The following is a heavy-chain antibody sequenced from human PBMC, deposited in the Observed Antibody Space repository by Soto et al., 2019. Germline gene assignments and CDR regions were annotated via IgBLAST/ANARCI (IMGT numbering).Heavy chain of an antibody. V-gene: IGHV4-34*01. CDR1: GGSFSGYY. Sequence: QVQLQQWGAGLLKPSETLSLTCAVYGGSFSGYYWSWIRQPPGKGLEWIGEINHSGSTNYNPSLKGRVTISVDTSKNQFSLKLSSVTAADTAVYYCARGHRSSGWYHGYYYGMDVWGQGTTVTVSS. J-gene: IGHJ6*02. D-gene: IGHD6-19*01. CDR2: INHSGST. CDR3: ARGHRSSGWYHGYYYGMDV.